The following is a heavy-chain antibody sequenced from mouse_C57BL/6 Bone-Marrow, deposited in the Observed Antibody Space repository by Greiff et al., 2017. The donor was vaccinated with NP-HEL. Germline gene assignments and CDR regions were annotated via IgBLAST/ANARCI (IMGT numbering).Heavy chain of an antibody. D-gene: IGHD4-1*01. CDR1: EYEFPNTD. Sequence: EVKLMESGGGLVQPGESLKFSCESNEYEFPNTDMPWVRKTPEKRLELVATINSDGGSTYYPDTMERRCTISSYNTNKTLYIQMSSLRSDDTSLSYCARQLDFAYWGQGTTLTVSS. J-gene: IGHJ2*01. V-gene: IGHV5-2*01. CDR3: ARQLDFAY. CDR2: INSDGGST.